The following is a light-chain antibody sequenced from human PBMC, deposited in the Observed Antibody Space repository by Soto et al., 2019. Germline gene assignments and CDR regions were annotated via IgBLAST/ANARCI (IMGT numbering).Light chain of an antibody. CDR3: KQYGSSPMYT. CDR2: GAS. V-gene: IGKV3-20*01. CDR1: QSVSSSY. Sequence: EIVLTQSPGTLSLSPGERATLSCRASQSVSSSYLAWYQQKPGQAPRLPIYGASSRATGIPDRFSGSGSGTDFTLTISRLEPEDFAVYYCKQYGSSPMYTFGQGTKLEIK. J-gene: IGKJ2*01.